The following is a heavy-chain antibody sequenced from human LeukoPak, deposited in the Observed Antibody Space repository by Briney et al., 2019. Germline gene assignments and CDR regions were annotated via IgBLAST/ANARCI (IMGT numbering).Heavy chain of an antibody. CDR2: IYSGGST. V-gene: IGHV3-53*01. CDR1: GLTVSSNH. D-gene: IGHD2-15*01. Sequence: GGSLRLSCAASGLTVSSNHMSWARQAPGKGLEWVSVIYSGGSTYYADSVKGRFTISRDNSKNTLYLQMNSLRAEDTAEYYCASGYCSGGSCYSVYFQHWGQGTLVTVSS. CDR3: ASGYCSGGSCYSVYFQH. J-gene: IGHJ1*01.